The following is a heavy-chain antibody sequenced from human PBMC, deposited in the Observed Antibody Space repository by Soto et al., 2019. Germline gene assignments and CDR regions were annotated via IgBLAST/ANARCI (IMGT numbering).Heavy chain of an antibody. CDR2: ISWNSGSI. CDR3: AKKGMRHCSGGSCPAEDYFDY. Sequence: EVQLVESGGGLVQPGRSLRLSCAASGFTFDDYAMHWVRQAPGKGLEWVSGISWNSGSIGYADSVKGRFTISRDNAKKSLYLQMNRLRAGDTALYYCAKKGMRHCSGGSCPAEDYFDYWGQGTLVTVSS. V-gene: IGHV3-9*01. CDR1: GFTFDDYA. D-gene: IGHD2-15*01. J-gene: IGHJ4*02.